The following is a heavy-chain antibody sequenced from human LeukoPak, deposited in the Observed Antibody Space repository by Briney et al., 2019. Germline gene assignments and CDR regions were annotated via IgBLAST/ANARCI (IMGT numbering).Heavy chain of an antibody. D-gene: IGHD3-16*01. CDR2: INGGGGST. CDR1: GFTFSNYG. J-gene: IGHJ4*02. V-gene: IGHV3-23*01. CDR3: AKAPGGIVGY. Sequence: GGSLRLSCAASGFTFSNYGLSWVRQAPGKGLEWVSAINGGGGSTYYADSVKGRFTISRDNSKNTLYLQMNSLRAEDTAVYYCAKAPGGIVGYWGQGTLVTVSS.